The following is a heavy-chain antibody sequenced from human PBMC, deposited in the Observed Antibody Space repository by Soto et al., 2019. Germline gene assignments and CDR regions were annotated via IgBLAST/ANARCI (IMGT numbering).Heavy chain of an antibody. V-gene: IGHV4-34*01. CDR1: GGSFSGYY. CDR3: ARGRGVLRYFDWLPYYFDY. J-gene: IGHJ4*02. CDR2: INHSGST. D-gene: IGHD3-9*01. Sequence: KTSETLSLTCAVYGGSFSGYYWSWIRQPPGKGLEWIGEINHSGSTNYNPSLKSRVTISVDTSKNQFSLKLSSVTAADTAVYYCARGRGVLRYFDWLPYYFDYWGQGTLVTVSS.